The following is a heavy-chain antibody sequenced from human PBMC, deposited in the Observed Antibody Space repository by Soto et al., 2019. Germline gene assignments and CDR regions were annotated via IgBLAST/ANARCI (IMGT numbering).Heavy chain of an antibody. CDR3: ARDLWGYCGTDCYPLDV. CDR2: LYNTGST. D-gene: IGHD2-21*02. Sequence: PSETLSLTCTVSGASISRYYWSWIRQSPGKGLEWIGYLYNTGSTIYNPSLKSRVTISVDTSKNQFSLKLNSLTAADTAVYYCARDLWGYCGTDCYPLDVWGQGTTVTVSS. J-gene: IGHJ6*02. V-gene: IGHV4-59*01. CDR1: GASISRYY.